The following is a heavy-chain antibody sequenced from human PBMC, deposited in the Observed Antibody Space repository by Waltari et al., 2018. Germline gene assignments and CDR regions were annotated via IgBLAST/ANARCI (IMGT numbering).Heavy chain of an antibody. J-gene: IGHJ4*02. CDR2: IIPIFGIT. CDR1: VDSIDS. V-gene: IGHV1-69*02. Sequence: QVQLVQSGPEVKQSGSSVKVSCKDSVDSIDSLTWVRPAPGRGLEWVGRIIPIFGITSYGQGFEGRVTITADKSTNTAYMDLNSLTSEDTAVYFCATSYSYSDGSHFFNHHLDFWGRGTLVSVSS. D-gene: IGHD3-16*01. CDR3: ATSYSYSDGSHFFNHHLDF.